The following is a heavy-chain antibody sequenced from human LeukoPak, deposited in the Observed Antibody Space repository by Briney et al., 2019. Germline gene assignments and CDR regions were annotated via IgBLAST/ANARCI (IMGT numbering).Heavy chain of an antibody. CDR1: GGTFSSYA. Sequence: SVKVSCKASGGTFSSYAVSWVRQAPGQGLEWMGRFIPMVGKTNHAQNFQGRVTITTDESTSTAYMELSSLRAEDTAVYYCAREVRGYQLDPWGPGTLVTVSS. J-gene: IGHJ5*02. V-gene: IGHV1-69*05. CDR2: FIPMVGKT. D-gene: IGHD3-22*01. CDR3: AREVRGYQLDP.